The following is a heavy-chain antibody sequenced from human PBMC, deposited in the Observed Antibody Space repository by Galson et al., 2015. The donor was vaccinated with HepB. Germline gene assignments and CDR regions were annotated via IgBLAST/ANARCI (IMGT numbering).Heavy chain of an antibody. CDR2: INTNTGNP. CDR3: ARGEYRSSRARYGMDG. J-gene: IGHJ6*02. CDR1: GYTFSIYA. Sequence: SVKVSCKASGYTFSIYAMHWVRQAPGQGLEWLGWINTNTGNPTYAQGSTGRFVPSLDTSVTTAYLQISNLKAEDTAVYYCARGEYRSSRARYGMDGWGQGTTVTVSS. D-gene: IGHD6-13*01. V-gene: IGHV7-4-1*02.